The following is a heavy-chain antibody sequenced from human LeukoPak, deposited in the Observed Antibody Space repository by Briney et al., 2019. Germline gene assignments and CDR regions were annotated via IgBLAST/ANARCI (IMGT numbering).Heavy chain of an antibody. Sequence: ASVTVSCTASGYTFISYGISWVRQAPGQALEWMGWISVYNGNTNYAQKLQGRVTMTTDTSTSTAYMELRSLRSDDTAVYYCAREAVNWFDPWGQGTLVTVSS. V-gene: IGHV1-18*01. CDR2: ISVYNGNT. CDR1: GYTFISYG. J-gene: IGHJ5*02. CDR3: AREAVNWFDP.